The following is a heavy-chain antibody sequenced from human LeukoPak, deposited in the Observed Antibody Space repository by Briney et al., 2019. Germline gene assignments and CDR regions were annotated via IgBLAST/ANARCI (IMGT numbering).Heavy chain of an antibody. D-gene: IGHD2-21*01. CDR3: ARYCGGDCFSGVDAFDI. CDR1: GFTFSSYW. CDR2: INSDGSST. J-gene: IGHJ3*02. V-gene: IGHV3-74*01. Sequence: GGSLRLSCAASGFTFSSYWMHWVRQAPGKGLVWVSRINSDGSSTSYADSVKGRFTISRDNAKNTVYLQMNNLRAEDTAVYYCARYCGGDCFSGVDAFDIWGQGTMVTVSS.